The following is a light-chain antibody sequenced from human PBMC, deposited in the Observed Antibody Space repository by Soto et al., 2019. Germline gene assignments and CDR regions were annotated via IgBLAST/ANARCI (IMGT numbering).Light chain of an antibody. CDR1: QSISSW. J-gene: IGKJ1*01. Sequence: DIQMTQPPSTLSACVGDRVTITSQASQSISSWLAWYQQKPGKAPKLLIYKASSLESGDPSRFSGSGSETEFTLTISSLQPDEFATYYCQQYNSYSTFGQGTKVDIK. V-gene: IGKV1-5*03. CDR3: QQYNSYST. CDR2: KAS.